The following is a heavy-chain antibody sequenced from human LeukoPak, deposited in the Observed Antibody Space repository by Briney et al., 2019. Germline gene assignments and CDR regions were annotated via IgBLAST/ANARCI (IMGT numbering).Heavy chain of an antibody. CDR3: ARGSQIAAAGTVDY. Sequence: SVTVSCKASGGTFSSYAISWVRQAPGQGLEWMGRIIPILGIANYAQKFQGRVTITADKSTSTAYMELSSLRSEDTAVYYCARGSQIAAAGTVDYWGQGTLVTVSS. J-gene: IGHJ4*02. D-gene: IGHD6-13*01. CDR2: IIPILGIA. V-gene: IGHV1-69*04. CDR1: GGTFSSYA.